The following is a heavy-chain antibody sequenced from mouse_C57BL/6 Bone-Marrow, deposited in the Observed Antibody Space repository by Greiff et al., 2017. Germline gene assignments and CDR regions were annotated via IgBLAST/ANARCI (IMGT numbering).Heavy chain of an antibody. CDR1: GYTFTSYW. V-gene: IGHV1-64*01. CDR2: IHPNSGST. D-gene: IGHD1-1*01. Sequence: VQLQQPGAELVKPGASVKLSCKASGYTFTSYWMHWVKQRPGQGLEWIGMIHPNSGSTNYNEKFKSKATLTVDKSSSTAYMQLSSLTSEDSAVYYCARWHYYGSSHYWGQGTTLTVSS. CDR3: ARWHYYGSSHY. J-gene: IGHJ2*01.